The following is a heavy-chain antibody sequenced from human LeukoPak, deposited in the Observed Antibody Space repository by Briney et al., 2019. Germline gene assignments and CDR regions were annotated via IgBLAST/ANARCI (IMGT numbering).Heavy chain of an antibody. J-gene: IGHJ6*04. V-gene: IGHV4-30-4*01. CDR1: GGSISSSDYF. CDR2: IIYSGDT. D-gene: IGHD3-16*01. CDR3: GRDGDFYYAMDV. Sequence: PSQTLSLTCTVSGGSISSSDYFWTWIRQPPGKGLEWIGYIIYSGDTHDNPSLKSRVTMSLDKSKNQFSLKLRSVTAADTAIYYCGRDGDFYYAMDVWGKGTTVTVAS.